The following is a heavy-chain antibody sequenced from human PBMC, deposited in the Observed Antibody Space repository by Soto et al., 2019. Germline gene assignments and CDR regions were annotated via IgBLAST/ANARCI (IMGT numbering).Heavy chain of an antibody. D-gene: IGHD3-16*01. CDR1: GGSTSSGDYY. Sequence: PSETLSLTCTVSGGSTSSGDYYWSWIRQPPGKGLEWIGYIYYSGSTYYNPSLKSRVTISVDTSKKQFSLKLSSVTAADTAVYYCARGRGGANWFDPWGQGTLVTVSS. J-gene: IGHJ5*02. CDR3: ARGRGGANWFDP. V-gene: IGHV4-30-4*01. CDR2: IYYSGST.